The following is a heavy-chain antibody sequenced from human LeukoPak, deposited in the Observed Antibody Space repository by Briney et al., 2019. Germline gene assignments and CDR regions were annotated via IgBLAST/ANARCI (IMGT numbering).Heavy chain of an antibody. CDR3: ARTVDSSGYCLFDY. V-gene: IGHV4-30-2*01. D-gene: IGHD3-22*01. CDR1: GGSISSGGYS. Sequence: SETLSLTCAVSGGSISSGGYSWSWLRQPPGKGLEWIGYIYHSGSTYYNPSLKSRVTISVDRSKNQFSLKLSSVTAADTAVYYCARTVDSSGYCLFDYWGQGTLVTVSS. CDR2: IYHSGST. J-gene: IGHJ4*02.